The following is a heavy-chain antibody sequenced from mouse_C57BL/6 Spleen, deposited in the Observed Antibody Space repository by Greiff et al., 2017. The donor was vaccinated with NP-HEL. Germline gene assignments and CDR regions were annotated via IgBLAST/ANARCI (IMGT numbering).Heavy chain of an antibody. D-gene: IGHD2-4*01. CDR2: INPNNGGT. CDR1: GYTFTDYY. Sequence: EVQLQQSGPELVKPGASVKISCKASGYTFTDYYMNWVKQSHGKSLEWIGDINPNNGGTSYNQKFKGKATLTVDKSSSTAYMELRSLTSEDSAVYYCARWHHDYDVRYAMDYWGQGTSVTVSS. J-gene: IGHJ4*01. CDR3: ARWHHDYDVRYAMDY. V-gene: IGHV1-26*01.